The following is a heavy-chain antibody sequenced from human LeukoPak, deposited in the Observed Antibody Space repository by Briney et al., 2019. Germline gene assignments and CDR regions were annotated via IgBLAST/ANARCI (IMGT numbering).Heavy chain of an antibody. V-gene: IGHV3-23*01. CDR1: GFTFSSYA. J-gene: IGHJ5*02. Sequence: GGSLRLSCAASGFTFSSYAMNWVRQAPGKGLEWVSAISGSGGSTYYGDSVKGRFTISRDNSKNTVYLQMNNMRVDDTAVYHCARVAGWHWFDPWGQGTLVTVSS. CDR2: ISGSGGST. CDR3: ARVAGWHWFDP. D-gene: IGHD6-19*01.